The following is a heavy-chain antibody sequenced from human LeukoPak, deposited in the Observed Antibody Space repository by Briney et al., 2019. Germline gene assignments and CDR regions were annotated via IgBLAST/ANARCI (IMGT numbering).Heavy chain of an antibody. D-gene: IGHD4-17*01. CDR3: VRANGDPRGYYMDV. CDR1: GFTVSSNY. CDR2: ISSSGSTI. Sequence: PGGSLRLSCAVSGFTVSSNYMSWVRQAPGKGLEWVSYISSSGSTIYYADSVKGRLTISRENALNSLYLQMNSLRAGDTAVYYCVRANGDPRGYYMDVWGKGTTVIISS. V-gene: IGHV3-48*01. J-gene: IGHJ6*03.